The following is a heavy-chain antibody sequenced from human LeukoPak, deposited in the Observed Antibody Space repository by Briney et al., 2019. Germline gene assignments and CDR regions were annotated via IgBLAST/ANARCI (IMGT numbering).Heavy chain of an antibody. J-gene: IGHJ2*01. Sequence: SETLSLTCAVYGGSFSGYYWSWIRQPPGKGLEWIGEINHSGSTNYNPSLKSRVTISVDTSKNQFSLKLSSVTAADTAVYYCARVSSSWYQDWYFDLWGRGTLVTVHS. CDR1: GGSFSGYY. CDR3: ARVSSSWYQDWYFDL. CDR2: INHSGST. V-gene: IGHV4-34*01. D-gene: IGHD6-13*01.